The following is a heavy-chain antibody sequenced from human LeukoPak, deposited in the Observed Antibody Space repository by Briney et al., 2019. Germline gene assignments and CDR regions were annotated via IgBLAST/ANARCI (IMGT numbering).Heavy chain of an antibody. CDR2: IRSKTDGGTA. V-gene: IGHV3-15*01. D-gene: IGHD3/OR15-3a*01. CDR3: STWTDLYDY. CDR1: GFTFNNAW. J-gene: IGHJ4*02. Sequence: GGSLRLSCAASGFTFNNAWMTWVRQAPGKGLDWVGRIRSKTDGGTADHAASVRGRFTISRDDSKNMLYLQMNSLKTEDTAVYYCSTWTDLYDYWGQGTLVTVSS.